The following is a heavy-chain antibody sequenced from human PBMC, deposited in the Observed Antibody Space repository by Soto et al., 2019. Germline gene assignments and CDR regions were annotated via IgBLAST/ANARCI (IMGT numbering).Heavy chain of an antibody. CDR1: GGSISSYY. CDR2: IYYSGST. J-gene: IGHJ3*02. V-gene: IGHV4-59*01. CDR3: ARVLRPRNYDILTGRSQDAFDI. Sequence: SETLSLTCTVSGGSISSYYWSWIRQPPGKGLEWIGYIYYSGSTNYNPSLKSRVTISVDTSKNQFSLKLSSVTAADTAVYYCARVLRPRNYDILTGRSQDAFDIWGQGTMVTVSS. D-gene: IGHD3-9*01.